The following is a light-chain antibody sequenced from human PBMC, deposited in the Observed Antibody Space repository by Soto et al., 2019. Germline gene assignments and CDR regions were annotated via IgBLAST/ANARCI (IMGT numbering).Light chain of an antibody. Sequence: EIVLTQSPGTLSLSPGERATLSCRASQSVSSSYLAGYQQKPGQAPRLLIYGASSRATGIPDRFSGSGSGTDFTLTISRLEPEDFAVYYCQQYGSSFPWTFGQGTKV. V-gene: IGKV3-20*01. CDR2: GAS. J-gene: IGKJ1*01. CDR1: QSVSSSY. CDR3: QQYGSSFPWT.